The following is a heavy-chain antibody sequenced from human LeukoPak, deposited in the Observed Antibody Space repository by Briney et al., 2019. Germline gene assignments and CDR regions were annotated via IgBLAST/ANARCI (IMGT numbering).Heavy chain of an antibody. CDR2: ISYDGSNK. CDR1: GFTFSSYA. CDR3: ARSGRYQQRGRFDY. Sequence: GGSLKLSCAASGFTFSSYAMHWVRQAPGKGLEWVAVISYDGSNKYYADSVKGRFTISRDNSKNTLYLQMNSLRAEDTAVYYCARSGRYQQRGRFDYWGQGTLVTVSS. V-gene: IGHV3-30*04. D-gene: IGHD6-13*01. J-gene: IGHJ4*02.